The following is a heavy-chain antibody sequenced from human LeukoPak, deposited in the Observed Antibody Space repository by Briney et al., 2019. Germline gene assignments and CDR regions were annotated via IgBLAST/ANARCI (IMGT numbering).Heavy chain of an antibody. CDR3: ARDHHGLDY. CDR1: GGSISSYY. D-gene: IGHD1-14*01. V-gene: IGHV4-59*01. CDR2: IYYSGNT. Sequence: TSETLSLTCTVSGGSISSYYWNWIRQPPGKALQWIGYIYYSGNTNYNPPLKSRVTISVDTSNNQFSLKLSSVTAADTAVYYCARDHHGLDYWGQGTLVTVSS. J-gene: IGHJ4*02.